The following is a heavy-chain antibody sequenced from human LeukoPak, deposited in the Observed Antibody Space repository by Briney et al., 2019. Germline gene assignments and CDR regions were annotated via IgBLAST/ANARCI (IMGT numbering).Heavy chain of an antibody. CDR3: ASDPGLPYEDYYYMDV. D-gene: IGHD5-12*01. CDR2: IYTSGST. V-gene: IGHV4-4*07. J-gene: IGHJ6*03. Sequence: SETLSLTCTVSGGSISSYYWSWIQQPAGKGLEWIGRIYTSGSTNYNPSLESRVTMSVDTSKNQFSLKLSSVTAADTAVYYCASDPGLPYEDYYYMDVWSKGTTVTVSS. CDR1: GGSISSYY.